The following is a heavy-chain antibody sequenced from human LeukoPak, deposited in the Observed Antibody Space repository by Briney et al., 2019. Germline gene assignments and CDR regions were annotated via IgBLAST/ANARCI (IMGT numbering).Heavy chain of an antibody. CDR2: IFQRGYS. CDR3: AGDKETTGNGRPNWFDP. J-gene: IGHJ5*02. Sequence: SETLSLTCAVSGYSISSGYYWGWIRQPPGKGLQWIGSIFQRGYSYYNPSLKSRVTISVETSRNQFSLKLSSVTAADTAVYYCAGDKETTGNGRPNWFDPWGQGTLVAVSS. D-gene: IGHD1-1*01. CDR1: GYSISSGYY. V-gene: IGHV4-38-2*01.